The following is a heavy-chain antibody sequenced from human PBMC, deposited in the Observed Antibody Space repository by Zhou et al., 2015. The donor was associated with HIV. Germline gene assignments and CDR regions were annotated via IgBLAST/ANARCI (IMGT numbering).Heavy chain of an antibody. J-gene: IGHJ6*02. CDR3: ARDQTLPGALYGQGFYGMDV. Sequence: QVQLVQSGAEEKKPGASVKVSCKASGYTFTSYAMHWVRQAPGQRLEWMGWINAGNGNTKYSQKFQGRVTITRDTSASTAYMELSSLRSEDTAVYYCARDQTLPGALYGQGFYGMDVWGQGTTVTVSS. D-gene: IGHD4-17*01. CDR2: INAGNGNT. V-gene: IGHV1-3*05. CDR1: GYTFTSYA.